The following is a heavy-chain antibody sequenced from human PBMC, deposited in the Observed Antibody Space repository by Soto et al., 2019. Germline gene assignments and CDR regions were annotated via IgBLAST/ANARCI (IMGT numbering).Heavy chain of an antibody. J-gene: IGHJ4*02. CDR1: GASISDSRYY. V-gene: IGHV4-39*01. D-gene: IGHD2-15*01. CDR3: ARHREGSTSPFVY. Sequence: QLQLQESGPGLVKPSETLSLTCSVSGASISDSRYYWGWIRQPPGKGLEWIGNFHKGGSTDYNPCLNRRLSMSGDTSKNQCSLKCNSVSASVTAGYYCARHREGSTSPFVYWGQGTLVTVSS. CDR2: FHKGGST.